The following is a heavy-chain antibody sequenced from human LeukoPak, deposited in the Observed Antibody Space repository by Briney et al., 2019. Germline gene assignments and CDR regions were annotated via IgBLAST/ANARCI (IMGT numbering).Heavy chain of an antibody. CDR2: ISGSGGST. CDR1: GFTFSSYA. V-gene: IGHV3-23*01. CDR3: AKPLHYYGSGSYDY. J-gene: IGHJ4*02. Sequence: GGSLRLSCAASGFTFSSYAMSWVRQAPGKGLEWVSAISGSGGSTYYADSVKGRFTISRVNSKNTLYLQMNSLRAEDTAVYYCAKPLHYYGSGSYDYWGQGTLVTVSS. D-gene: IGHD3-10*01.